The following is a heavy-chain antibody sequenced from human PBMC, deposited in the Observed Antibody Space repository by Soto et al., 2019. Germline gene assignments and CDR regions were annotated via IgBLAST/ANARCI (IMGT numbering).Heavy chain of an antibody. CDR3: ARGAVGASTAADIMNPSKHHYTMDV. Sequence: GASVKVSCKASGYTFSNYDINWVRQAPGQGLEWMGWINHNKGDTASAQKFQGRVTMSWNTSINTAYLELTGLTSEDTAVYHCARGAVGASTAADIMNPSKHHYTMDVWGQGTTVTVSS. J-gene: IGHJ6*02. CDR1: GYTFSNYD. CDR2: INHNKGDT. D-gene: IGHD1-1*01. V-gene: IGHV1-8*01.